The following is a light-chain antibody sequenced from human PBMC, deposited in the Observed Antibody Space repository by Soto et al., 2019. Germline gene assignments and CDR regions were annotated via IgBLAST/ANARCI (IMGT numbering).Light chain of an antibody. CDR1: QSVARN. V-gene: IGKV3-15*01. CDR3: QHYNDYVVWT. CDR2: AAS. Sequence: EKVMTQSPATLSVSLGERATLSCRASQSVARNLAWYQHKPGQAPRLLIYAASTRATGTPARFSGSGSGTEFTLTISSLQPDDFATYYCQHYNDYVVWTFGQGTKVDI. J-gene: IGKJ1*01.